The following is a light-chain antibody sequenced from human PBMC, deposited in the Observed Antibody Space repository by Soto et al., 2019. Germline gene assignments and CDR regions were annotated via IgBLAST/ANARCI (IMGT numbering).Light chain of an antibody. CDR1: QSFSSY. CDR3: QQRSNWPPVIT. J-gene: IGKJ5*01. CDR2: DAS. Sequence: EIVLTQSPGTLSLSPGERATLSCRASQSFSSYLAWYQQKPGQAPRLLLYDASKRATGIPARFSGRGSGTDFTLTISSLEPEDFAVYDCQQRSNWPPVITFGQGTRLEIK. V-gene: IGKV3-11*01.